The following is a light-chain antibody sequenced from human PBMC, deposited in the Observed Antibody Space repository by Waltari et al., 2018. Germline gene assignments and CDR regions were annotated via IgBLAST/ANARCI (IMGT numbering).Light chain of an antibody. CDR1: NSNIGTNY. Sequence: QSVLTQPPSVSAAPGQKVTISCSGSNSNIGTNYVSWYQQLPGTVPKVLIYENNKRPSGIPDRFSASKSGTSTTLDITGLQAGDEADYHCGTWDSSLSAHVFGTGTRVTVL. V-gene: IGLV1-51*01. J-gene: IGLJ1*01. CDR2: ENN. CDR3: GTWDSSLSAHV.